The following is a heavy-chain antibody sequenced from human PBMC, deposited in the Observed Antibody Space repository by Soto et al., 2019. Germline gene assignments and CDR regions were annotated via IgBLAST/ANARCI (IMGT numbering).Heavy chain of an antibody. Sequence: GGSLRLSCAASGFTFSSYGMHWVRQAPGKGLEWVAVIPYDGSDKYYADSVKGRFTISRDNSKNTLYLQMNSLRAEDTAVYYCAKNRFCSSSSCHYYGMDVWGQGTSVTVSS. CDR3: AKNRFCSSSSCHYYGMDV. V-gene: IGHV3-30*18. CDR2: IPYDGSDK. CDR1: GFTFSSYG. D-gene: IGHD2-2*01. J-gene: IGHJ6*02.